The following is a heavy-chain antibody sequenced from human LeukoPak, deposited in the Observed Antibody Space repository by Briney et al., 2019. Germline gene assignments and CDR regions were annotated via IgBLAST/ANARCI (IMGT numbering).Heavy chain of an antibody. Sequence: GGSLRLSCTASGFTFGDYGMSWVRQAPGKGLEWVGFIRRKADGGTTEYAASVKGRFTISRDDSKSTADLQMNSLKTEDTAVYYCTRQGIWFGSLALDYWGQGTLVTVSS. J-gene: IGHJ4*02. CDR1: GFTFGDYG. V-gene: IGHV3-49*04. D-gene: IGHD3-10*01. CDR3: TRQGIWFGSLALDY. CDR2: IRRKADGGTT.